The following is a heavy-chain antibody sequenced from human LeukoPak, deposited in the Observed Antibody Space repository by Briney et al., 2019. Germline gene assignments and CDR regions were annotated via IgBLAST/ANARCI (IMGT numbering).Heavy chain of an antibody. CDR3: ASTFPYGGGGSCAL. J-gene: IGHJ4*02. D-gene: IGHD2-15*01. CDR2: IKPDGGHQ. V-gene: IGHV3-7*01. Sequence: PGGSLRLSCAASGLSFRDHWMSWVRQAPGEGLEWGAHIKPDGGHQNYVDSVKGRFTITRDNDKTSLYLQMNSLRAEDTAIYYCASTFPYGGGGSCALGGQGTLVTVSS. CDR1: GLSFRDHW.